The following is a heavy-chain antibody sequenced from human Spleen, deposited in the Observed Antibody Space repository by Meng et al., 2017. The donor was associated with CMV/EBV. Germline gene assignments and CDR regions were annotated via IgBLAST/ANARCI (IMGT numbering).Heavy chain of an antibody. D-gene: IGHD6-6*01. CDR3: ARVRDEGSSIGWFDP. CDR2: IIPIFGTA. J-gene: IGHJ5*02. Sequence: SGGTFSSYAISWVRQAPGQGLDWMGGIIPIFGTANYAQKFQGRVTITTDESTSTAYMELSSLRSEDTAVYYCARVRDEGSSIGWFDPWGQGTLVTVSS. V-gene: IGHV1-69*05. CDR1: GGTFSSYA.